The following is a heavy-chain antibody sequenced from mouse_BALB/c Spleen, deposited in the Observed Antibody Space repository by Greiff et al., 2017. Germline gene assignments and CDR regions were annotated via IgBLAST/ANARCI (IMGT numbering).Heavy chain of an antibody. CDR2: INPSNGGT. CDR3: TRDYRYDWFAY. Sequence: QVQLQQSGAELVKPGASVKLSCKASGYTFTSYYMYWVKQRPGQGLEWIGEINPSNGGTNFNEKFKSKATLTVDKSSSTVYMQLSSLTSEDSAVYYCTRDYRYDWFAYWGQGTLVTVSA. J-gene: IGHJ3*01. CDR1: GYTFTSYY. V-gene: IGHV1S81*02. D-gene: IGHD2-14*01.